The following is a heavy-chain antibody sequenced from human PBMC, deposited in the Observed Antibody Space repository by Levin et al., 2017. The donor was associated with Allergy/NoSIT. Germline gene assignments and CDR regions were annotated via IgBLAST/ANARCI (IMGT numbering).Heavy chain of an antibody. D-gene: IGHD3-9*01. V-gene: IGHV1-69*02. CDR2: IIPILGIA. CDR3: ARGGGGYDILPSDY. J-gene: IGHJ4*02. CDR1: GGTFSSYT. Sequence: SVKVSCKASGGTFSSYTISWVRQAPGQGLEWMGRIIPILGIANYAQKFQGRVTITADKSTSTAYMELSSLRSEDTAVYYCARGGGGYDILPSDYWGQGTLVTVSS.